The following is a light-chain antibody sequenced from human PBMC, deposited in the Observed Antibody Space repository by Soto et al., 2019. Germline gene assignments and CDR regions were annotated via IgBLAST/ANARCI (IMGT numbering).Light chain of an antibody. CDR1: QSVSSSY. CDR3: QQYGISPLT. V-gene: IGKV3-20*01. J-gene: IGKJ4*01. CDR2: GAS. Sequence: ELVVTQSPGTLSFSPGERATLSGRARQSVSSSYLAWYQQKPGQAPRLLIYGASSRSTGIPDRFSGSGSGTDFTLTISRLEPEDFAVYYCQQYGISPLTFGGGTKVEIK.